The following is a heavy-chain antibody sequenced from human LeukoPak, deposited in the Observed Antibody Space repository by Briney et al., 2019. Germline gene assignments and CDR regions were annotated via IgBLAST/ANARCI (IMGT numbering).Heavy chain of an antibody. D-gene: IGHD1-26*01. V-gene: IGHV1-24*01. Sequence: ASVKVSCQVSGNSLSETSIHWVRQAPGQWLEWMGGFDPEDGEPIFAQRFQGRFSMTEDTSTDTAYMELSSLRPEDTAVYYCATADKWEPLDYWGQGTLVTVSS. CDR1: GNSLSETS. CDR2: FDPEDGEP. CDR3: ATADKWEPLDY. J-gene: IGHJ4*02.